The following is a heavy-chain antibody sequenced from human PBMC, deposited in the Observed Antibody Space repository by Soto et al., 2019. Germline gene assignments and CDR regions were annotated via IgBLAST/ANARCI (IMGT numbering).Heavy chain of an antibody. CDR3: AKDGALVTTRIWYFDL. D-gene: IGHD4-17*01. V-gene: IGHV4-59*01. CDR2: IYYSGST. J-gene: IGHJ2*01. CDR1: GGSISTYY. Sequence: QVQLQESGPGLVKPSETLSLTCTVSGGSISTYYWSWIRQPPGKGLEWIGYIYYSGSTNYNPSLKRPVPPSEGQCKDQFSLKLSSVTAADTAVYYCAKDGALVTTRIWYFDLWGRGTLVTVSS.